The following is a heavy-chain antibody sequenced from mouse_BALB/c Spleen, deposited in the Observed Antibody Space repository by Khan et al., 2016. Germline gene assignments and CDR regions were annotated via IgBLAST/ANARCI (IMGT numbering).Heavy chain of an antibody. CDR3: TREGN. J-gene: IGHJ2*01. Sequence: EVKLEESGGGLVQPGGSMKLSCVASGFTFRNYWMNWDRQSPEKGLEWVAEIRVKSNNYATHYAESVKGRFNISRDDSKSSVYLQMNNLRAEDTGTYFCTREGNWGQGTTLTVSS. CDR2: IRVKSNNYAT. CDR1: GFTFRNYW. V-gene: IGHV6-6*02.